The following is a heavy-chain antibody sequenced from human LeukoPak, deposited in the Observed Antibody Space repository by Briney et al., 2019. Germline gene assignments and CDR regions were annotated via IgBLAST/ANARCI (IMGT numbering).Heavy chain of an antibody. CDR1: GFTFSSYA. CDR2: ISYDGSNK. V-gene: IGHV3-30-3*01. D-gene: IGHD3-3*01. CDR3: ASEIDEGNYDFWSPRGLFDY. Sequence: GGSLRLSCAASGFTFSSYAMHWVRQAPDKGLEWVAVISYDGSNKYYADSVKGRFTISRDNSKNTLYLQMNSLRAEDTAVYYCASEIDEGNYDFWSPRGLFDYWGQGTLVTVSS. J-gene: IGHJ4*02.